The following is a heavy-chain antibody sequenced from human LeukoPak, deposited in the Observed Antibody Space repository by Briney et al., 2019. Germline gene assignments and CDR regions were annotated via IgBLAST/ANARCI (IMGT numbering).Heavy chain of an antibody. CDR2: INHSGST. J-gene: IGHJ6*02. V-gene: IGHV4-34*01. CDR3: ARSPPLEWLLFDYYYYGMDV. D-gene: IGHD3-3*01. CDR1: GGSSSGYY. Sequence: SETLSLTCAVYGGSSSGYYWSWIRQRPGKGLEWIGEINHSGSTNYNPSLKSRVTISVDTSKNQFSLKLSSVTAADTAVYYCARSPPLEWLLFDYYYYGMDVWGQGTTVTVSS.